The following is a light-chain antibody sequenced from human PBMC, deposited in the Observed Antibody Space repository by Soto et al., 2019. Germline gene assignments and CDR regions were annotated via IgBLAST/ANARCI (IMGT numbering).Light chain of an antibody. Sequence: EIVLTQSPGTLSLSPGERAALSCRASQSVSSTYLAWYQQKPGQAPRLLIYGASTLQSGVPSRFSGSGSGTDFTLTISSLQPEDVATYYCQKYNSAPYTFGQGTKLEIK. CDR3: QKYNSAPYT. CDR1: QSVSSTY. V-gene: IGKV3-20*01. CDR2: GAS. J-gene: IGKJ2*01.